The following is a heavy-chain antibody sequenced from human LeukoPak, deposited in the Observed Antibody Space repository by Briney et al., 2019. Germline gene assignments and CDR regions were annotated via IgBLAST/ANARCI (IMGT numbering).Heavy chain of an antibody. V-gene: IGHV3-74*01. CDR2: IDANAKTT. J-gene: IGHJ3*02. D-gene: IGHD1-26*01. CDR3: LTVVETTIAAFDI. CDR1: GFTFSNYW. Sequence: GGSLRLSCAASGFTFSNYWLHWVRHAPGKGLVWVSRIDANAKTTSYADSVKGRFTISTDNAKKTLYLQMNSLRAEDTAVYYCLTVVETTIAAFDIWGQGTMVTVSS.